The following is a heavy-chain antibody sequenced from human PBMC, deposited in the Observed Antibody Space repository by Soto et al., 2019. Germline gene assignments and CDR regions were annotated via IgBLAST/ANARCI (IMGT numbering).Heavy chain of an antibody. V-gene: IGHV4-38-2*01. CDR3: ARAPRNKGPHSFDI. CDR2: IYHSGST. Sequence: SETLSLTCAVSGYSISSGYYWGWIRQPPEKGLEWIGTIYHSGSTYYNPSLKSRVTMSVDTSKNQFSLMLSSVTAADTAVYYWARAPRNKGPHSFDIWGKGKMVTVPS. CDR1: GYSISSGYY. J-gene: IGHJ3*02. D-gene: IGHD4-4*01.